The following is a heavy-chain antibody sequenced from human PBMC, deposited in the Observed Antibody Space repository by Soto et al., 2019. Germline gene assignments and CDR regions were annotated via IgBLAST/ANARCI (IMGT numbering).Heavy chain of an antibody. Sequence: GGSLRLSFAASGFTFSSYGMPWVRQAPGKGLEWVAVVWYDGSNKYNGDSVKGRFTTSRDNSKNTLYLQMNSLRAEDTAVYYCARDFWYQLPFDYWGLGTLVTVSS. CDR3: ARDFWYQLPFDY. J-gene: IGHJ4*02. V-gene: IGHV3-33*01. D-gene: IGHD2-2*01. CDR1: GFTFSSYG. CDR2: VWYDGSNK.